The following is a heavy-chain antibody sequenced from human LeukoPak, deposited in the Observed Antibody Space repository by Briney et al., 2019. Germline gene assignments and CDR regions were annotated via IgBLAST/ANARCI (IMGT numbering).Heavy chain of an antibody. CDR1: GYTLTELS. CDR3: ARASDPYDFWTINWFDP. V-gene: IGHV1-24*01. J-gene: IGHJ5*02. CDR2: FDPEDGET. D-gene: IGHD3-3*01. Sequence: ASVEVSCKVSGYTLTELSMHWVRQAPGKGLEWMGGFDPEDGETIYAQKFQGRVTMTEDTSTDTAYMELSSLRSEDTAVYYCARASDPYDFWTINWFDPWGQGTLVTVSS.